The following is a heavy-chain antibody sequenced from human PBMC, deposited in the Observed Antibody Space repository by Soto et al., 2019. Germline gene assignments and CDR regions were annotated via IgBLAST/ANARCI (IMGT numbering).Heavy chain of an antibody. CDR3: ARDAKSSGYFGPDYFDY. V-gene: IGHV1-69*01. D-gene: IGHD3-22*01. J-gene: IGHJ4*02. CDR1: GGTFSSYA. CDR2: IIPIFGTA. Sequence: QVQLVQSGAEVKKPGSSVKVSCKASGGTFSSYAISWVRQAPGQGLEWMGGIIPIFGTANYAQKFQGRVTITADESTSTAYMEQSSLRYEDTAVYYCARDAKSSGYFGPDYFDYWGQGTLVTVSS.